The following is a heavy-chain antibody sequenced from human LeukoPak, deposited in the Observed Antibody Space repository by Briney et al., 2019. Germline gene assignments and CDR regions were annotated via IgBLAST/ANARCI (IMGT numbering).Heavy chain of an antibody. CDR3: AQASSYTEAIRYNPSWFGP. D-gene: IGHD3-10*01. V-gene: IGHV4-34*01. CDR1: GGPFSGFF. CDR2: ISDGGRT. Sequence: SETLSLTCANYGGPFSGFFWSWIRQPPGKGLEWIGEISDGGRTNYNPSLQSRVTISIDTSKNQFSLKLTSVTAADTAVYYCAQASSYTEAIRYNPSWFGPWGQGTLVTVSS. J-gene: IGHJ5*02.